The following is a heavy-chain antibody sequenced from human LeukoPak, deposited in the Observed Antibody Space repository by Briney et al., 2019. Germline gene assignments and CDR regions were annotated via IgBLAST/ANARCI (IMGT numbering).Heavy chain of an antibody. CDR3: ASRRVGEPETGAEYFQH. CDR2: IYTSGST. V-gene: IGHV4-61*02. CDR1: GGSISSGSYY. D-gene: IGHD3-16*01. Sequence: SETLSLTCTVSGGSISSGSYYWSWIRQPAGKGLEWIGRIYTSGSTNYNPSLKSRVTVSVDTSKNQFSLKLSSVTAADTAVYYCASRRVGEPETGAEYFQHWGQGTLVTVSS. J-gene: IGHJ1*01.